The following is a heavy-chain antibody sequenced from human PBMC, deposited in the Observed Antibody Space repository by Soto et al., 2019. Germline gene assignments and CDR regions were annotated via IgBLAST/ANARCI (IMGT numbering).Heavy chain of an antibody. CDR3: ARAPTPYDYGEYYYYYYYMDV. V-gene: IGHV3-74*01. CDR2: INSDGSST. Sequence: GSLRLSCAASGFTFSSYWMHWVRQAPGKGLVWVSRINSDGSSTSYADSVKGRFTISRDNAKNTLYLQMNSLRAEDTAVYYCARAPTPYDYGEYYYYYYYMDVWGKGTTVTVSS. D-gene: IGHD4-17*01. CDR1: GFTFSSYW. J-gene: IGHJ6*03.